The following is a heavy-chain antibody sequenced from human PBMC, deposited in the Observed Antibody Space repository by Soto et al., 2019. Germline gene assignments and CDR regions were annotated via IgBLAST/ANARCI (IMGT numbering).Heavy chain of an antibody. Sequence: GESLKISCKGSVYSFTSYWISWVRQMPGKGLEWMGRIDPSDSYTNYSPSFQCNVTISADKAISTAYLKWSSLDAADTAMYYCTRHPYGSGSYLMGALDIGGQGTMVTASS. J-gene: IGHJ3*02. CDR3: TRHPYGSGSYLMGALDI. D-gene: IGHD3-10*01. CDR2: IDPSDSYT. CDR1: VYSFTSYW. V-gene: IGHV5-10-1*01.